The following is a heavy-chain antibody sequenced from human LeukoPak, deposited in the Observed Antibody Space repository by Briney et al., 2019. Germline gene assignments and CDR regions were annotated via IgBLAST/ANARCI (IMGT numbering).Heavy chain of an antibody. CDR1: GGSITSHY. Sequence: SETLSLTCTVSGGSITSHYWSWIRQPPGKGLEWIGYIYYSGSTNYNPSLKGRVTMSVDTSKNQVSLKLTSVTAADTAVYYCARDGGDPYNAADYWGQGTLVTVSS. CDR2: IYYSGST. V-gene: IGHV4-59*11. J-gene: IGHJ4*02. CDR3: ARDGGDPYNAADY. D-gene: IGHD5-24*01.